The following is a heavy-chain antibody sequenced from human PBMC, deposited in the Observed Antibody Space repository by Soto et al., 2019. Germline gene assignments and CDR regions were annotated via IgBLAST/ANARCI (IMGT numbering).Heavy chain of an antibody. J-gene: IGHJ3*02. CDR2: ISAYNGNT. Sequence: ASVKVSCKASGYTFTSYGIRWVRQAPGQGLEWMGWISAYNGNTNYAQKLQGRVTMTTDTSTSTAYMELRSLRSDDTAVYYCARDLGKGIYDYVWGSYRSDAFDIWGQGTMVTVSS. CDR1: GYTFTSYG. D-gene: IGHD3-16*02. V-gene: IGHV1-18*01. CDR3: ARDLGKGIYDYVWGSYRSDAFDI.